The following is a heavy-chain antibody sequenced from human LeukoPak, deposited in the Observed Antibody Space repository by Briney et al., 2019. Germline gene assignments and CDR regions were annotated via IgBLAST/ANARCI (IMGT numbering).Heavy chain of an antibody. Sequence: ASVKVSCKASGSTFIHYGFIWVRQAPGQGLAWMGWINTYNGDTKCAQKLQGRVTMTTDTSTSTAFMELRSLRSDDSAVYYCARGIRSPPFDYWGLGTLVTVSP. CDR3: ARGIRSPPFDY. J-gene: IGHJ4*02. D-gene: IGHD3-16*02. V-gene: IGHV1-18*01. CDR2: INTYNGDT. CDR1: GSTFIHYG.